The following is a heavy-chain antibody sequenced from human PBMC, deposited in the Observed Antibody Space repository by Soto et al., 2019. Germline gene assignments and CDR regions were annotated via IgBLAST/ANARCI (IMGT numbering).Heavy chain of an antibody. D-gene: IGHD2-2*01. V-gene: IGHV1-2*02. CDR2: INPHSGGT. J-gene: IGHJ4*02. CDR3: AGTSCSSTTCPTTY. Sequence: QVQLVQSGAEVKKPGASVKVSCKTSGYTFTGYYIYWVRQAPGQGLEWMGWINPHSGGTDSSQKFQGRVTMTRDTSISTAYMELSRLRSDDTAVYDCAGTSCSSTTCPTTYWGQGTLVTVSS. CDR1: GYTFTGYY.